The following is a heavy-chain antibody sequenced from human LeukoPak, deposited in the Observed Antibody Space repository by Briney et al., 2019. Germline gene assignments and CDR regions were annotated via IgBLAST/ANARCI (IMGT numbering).Heavy chain of an antibody. Sequence: PSGTLSLTCAVYGGSFSGYYWSWIRQPPGKGLEWIGEINHSGSTNYNPSLKSRVTISVDTSKNQFSLKLSSVTAADTAVYYCARGRGTIIHDFWSGYYRRPYNWFDPWGQGTLVTVSS. V-gene: IGHV4-34*01. D-gene: IGHD3-3*01. J-gene: IGHJ5*02. CDR2: INHSGST. CDR1: GGSFSGYY. CDR3: ARGRGTIIHDFWSGYYRRPYNWFDP.